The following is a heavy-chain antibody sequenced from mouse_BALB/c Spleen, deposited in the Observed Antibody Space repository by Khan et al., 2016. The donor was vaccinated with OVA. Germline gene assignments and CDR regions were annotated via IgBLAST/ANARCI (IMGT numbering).Heavy chain of an antibody. V-gene: IGHV5-4*02. CDR3: AKIYDGYHQAWFAY. D-gene: IGHD2-3*01. Sequence: EVELVVSGGGLVKPGGSLKLSCAASGFTFSDYYMYWVRQTPEKRLEWVATISDGGSYTYYPDSVKGRFTISRDNAKNNLYLQMSSLKSEDTAMYYCAKIYDGYHQAWFAYWGQGTLVTVSA. CDR2: ISDGGSYT. J-gene: IGHJ3*01. CDR1: GFTFSDYY.